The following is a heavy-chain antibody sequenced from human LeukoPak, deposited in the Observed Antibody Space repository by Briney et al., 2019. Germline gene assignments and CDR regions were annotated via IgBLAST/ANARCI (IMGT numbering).Heavy chain of an antibody. V-gene: IGHV4-59*01. CDR1: GGSISSYY. D-gene: IGHD6-13*01. J-gene: IGHJ4*02. Sequence: PSETLSLTCTVSGGSISSYYWSWIRQPPGKELEWIGYIYYSGSTNYNPSLESRVTISVDTSKNQFSLKLSSVTAADTAVYYCASLSSSYSFDYWGQGTLVTVSS. CDR2: IYYSGST. CDR3: ASLSSSYSFDY.